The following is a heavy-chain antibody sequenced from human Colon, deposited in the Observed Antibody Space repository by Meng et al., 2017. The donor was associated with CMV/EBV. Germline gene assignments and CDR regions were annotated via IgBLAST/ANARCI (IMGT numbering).Heavy chain of an antibody. CDR2: ISDVSRYI. J-gene: IGHJ4*02. CDR1: GFTFSNYW. D-gene: IGHD2-2*01. CDR3: ARVERYCRGTTCYGPYYFDS. Sequence: GESLKISCAASGFTFSNYWMTWLRQAPGKGLEWVSSISDVSRYIYYADSVKGRFTISRDNAKNSLYLQMNSLRAEDTAVYYCARVERYCRGTTCYGPYYFDSWGQGTLVTVSS. V-gene: IGHV3-21*01.